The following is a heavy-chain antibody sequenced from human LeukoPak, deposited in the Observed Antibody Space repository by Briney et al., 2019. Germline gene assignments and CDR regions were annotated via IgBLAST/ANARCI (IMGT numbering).Heavy chain of an antibody. J-gene: IGHJ4*02. Sequence: ASVKVSCKASGYTFTSYGISWVRQSPGQGLEWVGWIIAYNCNTNYAQKLQRRVTMSTDTSTSTAYMELRSLRSDDTAVYYCASSGGSDSYFDYWGQGTLVTVSS. V-gene: IGHV1-18*01. CDR1: GYTFTSYG. CDR2: IIAYNCNT. CDR3: ASSGGSDSYFDY. D-gene: IGHD1-26*01.